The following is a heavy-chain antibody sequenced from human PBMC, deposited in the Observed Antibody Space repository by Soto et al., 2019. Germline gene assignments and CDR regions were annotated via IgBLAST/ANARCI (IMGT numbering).Heavy chain of an antibody. D-gene: IGHD6-13*01. CDR2: IWYDGSNK. V-gene: IGHV3-33*01. CDR1: GFTFSSYG. Sequence: QVQVVESGGGVVQPGRSLRLSCAASGFPASGFTFSSYGMHWVRQAPGKGLEWVAVIWYDGSNKYYADSVKGRFTISRDNSKNTLYLQMNRLRAEDTAVYYCARAAGGTKSYYGMDVWGQGTTVTVSS. CDR3: ARAAGGTKSYYGMDV. J-gene: IGHJ6*02.